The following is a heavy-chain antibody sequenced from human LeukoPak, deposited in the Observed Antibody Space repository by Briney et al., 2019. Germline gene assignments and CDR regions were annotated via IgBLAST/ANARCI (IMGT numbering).Heavy chain of an antibody. D-gene: IGHD3-10*01. J-gene: IGHJ4*02. CDR3: ARDHYGSGSYTDY. CDR1: GYTFTSYG. CDR2: ISAYNGNT. Sequence: ASVTVSCTASGYTFTSYGISWVRQPPGQGLEWMGCISAYNGNTNYAQKLQGRVTMTTDTSTNTAYMEMRSLRSADTAVYYCARDHYGSGSYTDYWGQGTLVTVSS. V-gene: IGHV1-18*01.